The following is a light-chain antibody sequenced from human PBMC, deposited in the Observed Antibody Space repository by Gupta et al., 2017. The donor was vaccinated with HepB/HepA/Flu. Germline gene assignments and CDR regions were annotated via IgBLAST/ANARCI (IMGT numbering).Light chain of an antibody. Sequence: QSVLTQPPSVSGAPGQRVTISCTGSSSNIGAGYDVHWYQQLPGTAPKLLIYGNSNRPAGVPDRFSGSKSGTAASLAITGRQAEEEADYYCQSDDSSMSEVFGGGTKLTVL. CDR2: GNS. CDR1: SSNIGAGYD. CDR3: QSDDSSMSEV. J-gene: IGLJ2*01. V-gene: IGLV1-40*01.